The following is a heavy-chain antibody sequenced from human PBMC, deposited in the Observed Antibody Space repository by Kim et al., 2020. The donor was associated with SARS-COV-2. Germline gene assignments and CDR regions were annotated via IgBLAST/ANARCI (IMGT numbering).Heavy chain of an antibody. Sequence: SETLSLTCAVSGGSISSSNWWSWVRQPPGKGLEWIGEIYHSGSTNYNPSLKSRVTISVDKSKNQFSLKLSSVTAADTAVYYCARATSIAARPSSGAFDIWGQGTMVTVSS. D-gene: IGHD6-6*01. CDR3: ARATSIAARPSSGAFDI. CDR1: GGSISSSNW. CDR2: IYHSGST. V-gene: IGHV4-4*02. J-gene: IGHJ3*02.